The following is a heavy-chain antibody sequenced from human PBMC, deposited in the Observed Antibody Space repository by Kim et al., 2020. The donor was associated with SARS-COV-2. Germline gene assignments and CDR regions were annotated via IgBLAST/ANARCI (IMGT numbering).Heavy chain of an antibody. V-gene: IGHV1-69*13. Sequence: SVKVSCKASGGTFSSYAISWVRQAPGQGLEWMGGIIPIFGTANYAQKFQGRVTITADESTSTAYMELSSLRSEDTAVYYCARDPSYYDSSGLSDYGMDVWGQGTTVTVSS. CDR2: IIPIFGTA. J-gene: IGHJ6*02. CDR3: ARDPSYYDSSGLSDYGMDV. D-gene: IGHD3-22*01. CDR1: GGTFSSYA.